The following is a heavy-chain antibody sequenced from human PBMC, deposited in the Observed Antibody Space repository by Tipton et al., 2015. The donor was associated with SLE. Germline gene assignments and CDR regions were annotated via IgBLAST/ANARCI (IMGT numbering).Heavy chain of an antibody. CDR2: IKQDGSEK. CDR3: ARQRSSSWADAFDI. Sequence: LSLTCTVSGGSISSYYWSWIRQPPGKGLEWVANIKQDGSEKYYVDSVRGRFTISRDNAKNSLYLQMNSLRAEDTAVYYCARQRSSSWADAFDIWGQGTMVTVSS. J-gene: IGHJ3*02. V-gene: IGHV3-7*03. D-gene: IGHD6-13*01. CDR1: GGSISSYY.